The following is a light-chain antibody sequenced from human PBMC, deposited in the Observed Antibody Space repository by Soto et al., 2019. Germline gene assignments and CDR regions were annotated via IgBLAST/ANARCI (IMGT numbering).Light chain of an antibody. V-gene: IGKV1-39*01. CDR2: AAS. J-gene: IGKJ5*01. Sequence: DIQMTQSASTLSASVGDRFTITSRASQSISSYLNWYQQKPGKAPKLLIYAASSLQSGVPSRFSGSGSGTDFTLTISSLQPEDFATYYCQQSYSAPITFGQGTRLEIK. CDR1: QSISSY. CDR3: QQSYSAPIT.